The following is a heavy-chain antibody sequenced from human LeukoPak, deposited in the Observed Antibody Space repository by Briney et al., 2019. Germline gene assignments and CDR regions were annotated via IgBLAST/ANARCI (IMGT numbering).Heavy chain of an antibody. CDR1: GGSISTSSYY. D-gene: IGHD5-24*01. J-gene: IGHJ4*02. Sequence: PSETLSLTCTVSGGSISTSSYYWGWIRQPPGKGLEWIGSIFYSGSTYYNPSLKSRATISVDTSKNQFSLKLRSVTAADTTVYYCARLRGGYNQIDYWGQGTLVTVSS. CDR3: ARLRGGYNQIDY. V-gene: IGHV4-39*01. CDR2: IFYSGST.